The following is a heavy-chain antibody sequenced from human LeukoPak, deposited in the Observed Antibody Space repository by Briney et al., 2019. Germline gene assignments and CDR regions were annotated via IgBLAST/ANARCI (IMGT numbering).Heavy chain of an antibody. J-gene: IGHJ4*02. CDR3: ARKSSTWPYYYFDY. CDR1: GGSISTNY. V-gene: IGHV4-4*07. CDR2: ISSSGST. Sequence: PSETLSLTCTVSGGSISTNYWSWIRQPAGKGLEWIGRISSSGSTNYNPSLKSRVTMSVDTSKNHFSLNLASVTAADTAVYYCARKSSTWPYYYFDYWGQGTLVTVSS. D-gene: IGHD2-2*01.